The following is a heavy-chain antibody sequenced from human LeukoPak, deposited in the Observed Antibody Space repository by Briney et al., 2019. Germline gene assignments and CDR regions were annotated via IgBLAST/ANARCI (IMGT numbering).Heavy chain of an antibody. Sequence: GGSLRLSCAASGSTFDDYGMSWVRQAPGKGLEWVSGINWNGGSTGYADSVKGRFTISRDNAKNSLYLQMNSLRAEDTALYYCARTPTSCYVCSDAFDIWGQGTMVTVSS. CDR3: ARTPTSCYVCSDAFDI. D-gene: IGHD2-2*01. V-gene: IGHV3-20*04. J-gene: IGHJ3*02. CDR1: GSTFDDYG. CDR2: INWNGGST.